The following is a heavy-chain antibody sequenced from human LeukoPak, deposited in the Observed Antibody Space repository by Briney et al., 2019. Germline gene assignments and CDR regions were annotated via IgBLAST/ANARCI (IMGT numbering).Heavy chain of an antibody. CDR2: IYYSGST. D-gene: IGHD5-18*01. CDR3: ARDPRGYSYGYKGGFDY. CDR1: GYSISSGYY. Sequence: SETLSLTCTVSGYSISSGYYWSWIRQPPGKGLEWIGYIYYSGSTNYNPSLKSRVTISVDTSKNQFSLKLSSVTAADTAVYYCARDPRGYSYGYKGGFDYWGQGTLVTVSS. J-gene: IGHJ4*02. V-gene: IGHV4-61*01.